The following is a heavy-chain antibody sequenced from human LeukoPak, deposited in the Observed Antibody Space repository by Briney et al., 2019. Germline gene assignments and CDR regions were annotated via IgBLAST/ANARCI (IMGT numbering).Heavy chain of an antibody. CDR2: ISAYNGNT. Sequence: ASVTLSCTSSVYTFTIYGISWVRHAPGQGLEWMGWISAYNGNTNYAQKLQGRVTMTTDTSTSTAYMELRSLRSDDTAVYYCARVGIAVALDYWGQGTLVTVSS. J-gene: IGHJ4*02. CDR1: VYTFTIYG. CDR3: ARVGIAVALDY. V-gene: IGHV1-18*01. D-gene: IGHD6-19*01.